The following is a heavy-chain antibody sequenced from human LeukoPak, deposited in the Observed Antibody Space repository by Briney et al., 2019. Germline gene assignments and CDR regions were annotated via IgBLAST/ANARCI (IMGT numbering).Heavy chain of an antibody. Sequence: GGSLRLSCAASGFTFSSYEMNWVRQAPAKGLEWVSYISSSGSTIYYADSVKGRFTISRDNAKNSLYLQMNSLRAEDTAVYYCARDQQGELLWFGELSYYYGMDVWGKGTTVTVSS. CDR2: ISSSGSTI. CDR3: ARDQQGELLWFGELSYYYGMDV. D-gene: IGHD3-10*01. J-gene: IGHJ6*04. V-gene: IGHV3-48*03. CDR1: GFTFSSYE.